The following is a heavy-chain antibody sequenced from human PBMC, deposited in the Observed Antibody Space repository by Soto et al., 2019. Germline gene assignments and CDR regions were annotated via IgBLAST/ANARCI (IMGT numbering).Heavy chain of an antibody. V-gene: IGHV3-30*03. CDR1: GFTFSSYG. D-gene: IGHD2-15*01. CDR2: ISFDGSKT. J-gene: IGHJ6*02. CDR3: ATDDVRVLVVARDFFGRDV. Sequence: QVQLVESGGGVVQPGRSLRLSCEASGFTFSSYGMHWVRQAPGKGLEWVAVISFDGSKTNYADSVKVRFTISRDNSKDTQNRKMISLGAEDTAVYYCATDDVRVLVVARDFFGRDVWVQGITVTVPS.